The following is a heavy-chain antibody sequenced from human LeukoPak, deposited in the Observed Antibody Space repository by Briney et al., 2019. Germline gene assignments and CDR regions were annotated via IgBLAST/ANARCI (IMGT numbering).Heavy chain of an antibody. CDR3: AKDIVVVPAAILGRSYYYYGMDV. Sequence: GGSLRLSCAASGFTFSSYAMSWVRQAPGKGLEWVSAISGSGGSTYYADSVKGRFTISRDNSKSTLYLQMNSLRAEDTAVYYCAKDIVVVPAAILGRSYYYYGMDVRGKGTTVTVSS. CDR2: ISGSGGST. CDR1: GFTFSSYA. V-gene: IGHV3-23*01. D-gene: IGHD2-2*01. J-gene: IGHJ6*04.